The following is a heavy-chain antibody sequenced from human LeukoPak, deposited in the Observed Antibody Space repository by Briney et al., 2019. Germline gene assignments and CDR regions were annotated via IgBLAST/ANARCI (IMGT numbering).Heavy chain of an antibody. CDR1: GGSLISDNFY. CDR3: ARLRGTYYWYFDY. V-gene: IGHV4-39*01. Sequence: SETLSLTCAVSGGSLISDNFYWGWIRQPRGKGLEWIVSIYYSGSTYDNPTLNSRFTISVDKAKNRFSLKLSSVTAADTAVYSCARLRGTYYWYFDYWGQGTLVTVSS. D-gene: IGHD1-26*01. CDR2: IYYSGST. J-gene: IGHJ4*02.